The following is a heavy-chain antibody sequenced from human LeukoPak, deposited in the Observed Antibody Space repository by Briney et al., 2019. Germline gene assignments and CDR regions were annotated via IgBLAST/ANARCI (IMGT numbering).Heavy chain of an antibody. CDR3: ARRDYSGSYFDY. CDR1: DGSISSNSHY. V-gene: IGHV4-39*01. Sequence: SATLSLTCTVSDGSISSNSHYWRWIRQAPGKGLQWISIIYYRGDTYYHPTGKTRVTMSVDTSKNQFSVKLSSVTAADTAVYYCARRDYSGSYFDYWGQGTLVTVSS. D-gene: IGHD1-26*01. CDR2: IYYRGDT. J-gene: IGHJ4*02.